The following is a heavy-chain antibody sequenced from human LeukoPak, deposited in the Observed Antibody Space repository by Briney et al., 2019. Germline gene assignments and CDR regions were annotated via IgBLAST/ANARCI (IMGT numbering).Heavy chain of an antibody. J-gene: IGHJ4*02. Sequence: SETLSLTCTVSGVIITSSSYFWGWIRPPPGKGPEWIGSIHYGANTYRNPSLKSRVTISMDTSKNHFSLSLSSVTAADTAVLRTPTLINFDCSRDYYVWDYYFDYWGQGTLVTVSS. CDR3: PTLINFDCSRDYYVWDYYFDY. CDR1: GVIITSSSYF. V-gene: IGHV4-39*02. D-gene: IGHD3-22*01. CDR2: IHYGANT.